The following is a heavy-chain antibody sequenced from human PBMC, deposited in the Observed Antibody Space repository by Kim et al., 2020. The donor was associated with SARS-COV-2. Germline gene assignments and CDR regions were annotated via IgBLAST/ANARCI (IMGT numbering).Heavy chain of an antibody. CDR3: ARDQGHLTLGYFDL. D-gene: IGHD2-15*01. J-gene: IGHJ3*01. Sequence: YAVSLKGRFTTSRDNAKDALYLQLDSLRAEATAVYYCARDQGHLTLGYFDLWGQGTMVTVSS. V-gene: IGHV3-48*03.